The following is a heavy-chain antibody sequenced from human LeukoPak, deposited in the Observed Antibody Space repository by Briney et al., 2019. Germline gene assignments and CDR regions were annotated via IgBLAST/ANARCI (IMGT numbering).Heavy chain of an antibody. Sequence: PSQTLSLTCTVSGGSISSYYWSWIRQPAGKGLEWIGRIYTSGSTNCHPSLKSRVTMSVDTSKNQFSLKLSSVTAADTAVYYCARDFYYYYMDVWGKGTTVTVSS. J-gene: IGHJ6*03. CDR2: IYTSGST. V-gene: IGHV4-4*07. CDR3: ARDFYYYYMDV. CDR1: GGSISSYY.